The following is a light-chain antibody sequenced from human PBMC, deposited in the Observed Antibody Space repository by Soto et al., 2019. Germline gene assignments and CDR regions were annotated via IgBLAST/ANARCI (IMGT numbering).Light chain of an antibody. Sequence: DIQMTQSPSSLSASVGDRVIITCRASQSIRKYLNWHQHKPGKVPTLLIYAASSLQSGVPSRFNGSGSGTEFTLTITSLQPEDFATYYCQQSGDTPPWTFGQGTKVDIK. CDR1: QSIRKY. V-gene: IGKV1-39*01. J-gene: IGKJ1*01. CDR2: AAS. CDR3: QQSGDTPPWT.